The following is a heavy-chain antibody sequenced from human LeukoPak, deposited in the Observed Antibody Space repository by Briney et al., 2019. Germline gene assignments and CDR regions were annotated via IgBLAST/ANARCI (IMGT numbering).Heavy chain of an antibody. CDR3: AKDKTHDFWSGASFDY. D-gene: IGHD3-3*01. CDR2: ISGSGGST. Sequence: GGSLRLSCAASGFTFSSYAMSWVRQAPGKGLEWVSAISGSGGSTYYADSVKGRFTISRDNSKKTLYLQMNSLRAEDMAVYYCAKDKTHDFWSGASFDYWGQGTLVTVSS. V-gene: IGHV3-23*01. J-gene: IGHJ4*02. CDR1: GFTFSSYA.